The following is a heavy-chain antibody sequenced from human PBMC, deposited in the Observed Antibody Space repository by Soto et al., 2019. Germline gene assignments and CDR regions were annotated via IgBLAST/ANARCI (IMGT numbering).Heavy chain of an antibody. Sequence: QVQLQESGPGLVKPSQTLSLTCNVSGFSITSGDYYWNWIRQPPGKGLEWIGYIHYSGNTYYNPSLKSRLTISVDTSKNQFSLRLTSVTAADTAVYYCAREDTMVRGIIPWGQGTLVTVSS. D-gene: IGHD3-10*01. V-gene: IGHV4-30-4*01. CDR3: AREDTMVRGIIP. CDR2: IHYSGNT. CDR1: GFSITSGDYY. J-gene: IGHJ4*02.